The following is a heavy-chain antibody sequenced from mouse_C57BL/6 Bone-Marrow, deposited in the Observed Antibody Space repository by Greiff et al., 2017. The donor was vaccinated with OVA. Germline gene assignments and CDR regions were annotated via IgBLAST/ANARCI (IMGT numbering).Heavy chain of an antibody. J-gene: IGHJ2*01. CDR2: IYPGGGYT. D-gene: IGHD2-3*01. CDR3: ARETYDGYCFDY. CDR1: GYTFTNYW. Sequence: VKLMESGAELVRPGTSVKMSCKASGYTFTNYWIGWAKQRPGHGLEWIGDIYPGGGYTNYNEKFKGKATLTADKSSSTAYMQFSSLTSEYSAIYYCARETYDGYCFDYWGQGTTLTVSS. V-gene: IGHV1-63*01.